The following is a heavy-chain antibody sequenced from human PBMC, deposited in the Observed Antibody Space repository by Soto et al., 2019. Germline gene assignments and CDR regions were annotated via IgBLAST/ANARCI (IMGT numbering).Heavy chain of an antibody. D-gene: IGHD2-2*01. J-gene: IGHJ5*02. CDR1: GFTLNSFF. V-gene: IGHV3-30-3*01. CDR2: ISYDGSNK. Sequence: GGSLRLSCSASGFTLNSFFMHWVRQAPGKGLEWVAAISYDGSNKYYADSVKGRFTISRDNSKNTLYLQMNSLRAEDTAVYYCARDYCISTSCPDNWFDPWGQGTLVTVSS. CDR3: ARDYCISTSCPDNWFDP.